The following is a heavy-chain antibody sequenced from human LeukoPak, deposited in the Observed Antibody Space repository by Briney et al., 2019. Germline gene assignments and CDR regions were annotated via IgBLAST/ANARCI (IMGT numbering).Heavy chain of an antibody. Sequence: ASVKGSCKASGYTFTGYDMQWVRQAPGQGLEWMGWINPNSGGTNSAQKFQGRVTMTRDTSISTAYMELSRLRSDDTAVYYCARDSIVVVPAAIYYYYGMDVWGQGTTVAVSS. CDR3: ARDSIVVVPAAIYYYYGMDV. V-gene: IGHV1-2*02. J-gene: IGHJ6*02. CDR2: INPNSGGT. CDR1: GYTFTGYD. D-gene: IGHD2-2*01.